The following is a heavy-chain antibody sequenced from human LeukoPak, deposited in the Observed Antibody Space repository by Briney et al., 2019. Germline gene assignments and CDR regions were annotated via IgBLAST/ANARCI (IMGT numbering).Heavy chain of an antibody. CDR2: VSNDGNNK. CDR1: GFTFSTYP. J-gene: IGHJ4*02. CDR3: ARDYIVPAGPYQFDY. Sequence: GGSLRLSCAASGFTFSTYPMHWVRQAPGKGLEWVAVVSNDGNNKYYADSMKGRFTISRDNSKNTLYLQIDSLRVEDTALYYCARDYIVPAGPYQFDYWGQGTPVTVSS. D-gene: IGHD2-2*01. V-gene: IGHV3-30-3*01.